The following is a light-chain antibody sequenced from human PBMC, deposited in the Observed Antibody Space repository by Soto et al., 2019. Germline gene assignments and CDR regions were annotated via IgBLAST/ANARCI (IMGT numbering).Light chain of an antibody. V-gene: IGLV2-14*01. Sequence: QSVLTQPASVSGSPGQSITISCTGTRSDVGGYNYVYWHQQHPGKAPKLMICDVTNRPSGVSDRFSGSKSGNTASLTISGLQAEDEADYHCSSYTSSSTYVFXAGTNVTVL. CDR2: DVT. J-gene: IGLJ1*01. CDR3: SSYTSSSTYV. CDR1: RSDVGGYNY.